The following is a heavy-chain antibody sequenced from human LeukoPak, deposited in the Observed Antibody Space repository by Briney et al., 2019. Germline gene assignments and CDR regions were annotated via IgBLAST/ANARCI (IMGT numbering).Heavy chain of an antibody. Sequence: ASVKVSCKASGYTFTSYDINWVRQATGQGLEWMGWMNPNSGNTGYAQKFQGRVTITRNTSTSTAYMELSSLRSEDTAVYYCARVLRVRGVVYYFDYWGQGTLVTVSS. CDR3: ARVLRVRGVVYYFDY. V-gene: IGHV1-8*03. CDR1: GYTFTSYD. CDR2: MNPNSGNT. J-gene: IGHJ4*02. D-gene: IGHD3-10*01.